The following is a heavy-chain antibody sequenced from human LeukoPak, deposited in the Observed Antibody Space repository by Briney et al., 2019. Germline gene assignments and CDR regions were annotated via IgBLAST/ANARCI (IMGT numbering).Heavy chain of an antibody. CDR2: ISSNGGST. J-gene: IGHJ3*02. CDR3: ARSPGEVVNPEYAFDI. Sequence: PGRSLRLSCAASGFTFCSYAMHWVRQAPGKGLEYVSAISSNGGSTYYANSVKGRFTISRDNSKNTLYLQMGSLRAEDMAVYYCARSPGEVVNPEYAFDIWGQVTMVTVSS. D-gene: IGHD3-10*01. V-gene: IGHV3-64*01. CDR1: GFTFCSYA.